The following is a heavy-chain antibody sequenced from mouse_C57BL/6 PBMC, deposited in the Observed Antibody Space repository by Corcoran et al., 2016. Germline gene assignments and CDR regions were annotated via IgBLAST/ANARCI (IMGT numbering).Heavy chain of an antibody. J-gene: IGHJ4*01. CDR2: INPNNGGT. CDR1: GYTFTDYY. D-gene: IGHD1-1*01. CDR3: ARYGYGSSDYAMDY. V-gene: IGHV1-26*01. Sequence: EVQLQQSGPELVKPGASVKISCKASGYTFTDYYMNWVKQSHGKSLEWIGDINPNNGGTSYNQKFKGKATLTVDKSSSTAYMELRSLTSEDSAVYYCARYGYGSSDYAMDYWGQGTSVTVSS.